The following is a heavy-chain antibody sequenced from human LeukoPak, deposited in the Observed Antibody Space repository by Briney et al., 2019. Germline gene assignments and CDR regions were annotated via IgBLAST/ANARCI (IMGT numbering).Heavy chain of an antibody. V-gene: IGHV3-30*02. CDR1: GFTFSSYA. J-gene: IGHJ4*02. CDR3: ARGATFYYDFWSGYYCDY. CDR2: IRYDGSNK. Sequence: GGSLRLSCAASGFTFSSYAMHWVRQAPGKGLEWVAFIRYDGSNKYYADSVKGRFTISRDNSKNTLYLQMNSLRAEDTAVYYCARGATFYYDFWSGYYCDYWGQGTLVTVSS. D-gene: IGHD3-3*01.